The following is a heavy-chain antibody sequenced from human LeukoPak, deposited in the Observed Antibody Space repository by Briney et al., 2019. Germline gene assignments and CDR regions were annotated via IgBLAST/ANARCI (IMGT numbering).Heavy chain of an antibody. D-gene: IGHD4-17*01. CDR1: GFTFSSYA. CDR3: ANEWTYGLPLDH. CDR2: ISGSGGGT. V-gene: IGHV3-23*01. J-gene: IGHJ4*02. Sequence: GRSLSLSCAASGFTFSSYAMSWVRQAPGEGLEWVSAISGSGGGTYYAHSVKGRFTISRDTSKNTPYLHTNSLRAGAPAVYYCANEWTYGLPLDHWRQKTRLSVSS.